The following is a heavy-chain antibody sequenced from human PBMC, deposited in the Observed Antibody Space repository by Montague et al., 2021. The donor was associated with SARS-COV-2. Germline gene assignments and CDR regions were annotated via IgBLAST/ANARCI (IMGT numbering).Heavy chain of an antibody. CDR3: AREKRSSYFSDY. D-gene: IGHD6-6*01. J-gene: IGHJ4*02. CDR1: GGSVSSGSYY. CDR2: VYFTGGT. V-gene: IGHV4-61*01. Sequence: SETLSLTCTVSGGSVSSGSYYWSWIRQPPGKGLEWIGYVYFTGGTSYNPTLKRRVTISLDTSRNQFSLNFDSVTAADTAVYFCAREKRSSYFSDYWGQGIMVTVSS.